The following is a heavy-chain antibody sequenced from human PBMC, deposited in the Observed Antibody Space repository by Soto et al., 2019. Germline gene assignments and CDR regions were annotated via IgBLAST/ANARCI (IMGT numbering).Heavy chain of an antibody. CDR3: ARDRSGSYLPYYGMDV. CDR1: GFTFSSYD. D-gene: IGHD1-26*01. Sequence: GGSLRLSCAASGFTFSSYDMHWVRQATGKELEWVSAIGTAGDTYYPGSVKGRLTISRENAKNTLYLQMNSLRAGDTAVYYCARDRSGSYLPYYGMDVWGQGTTVTVSS. CDR2: IGTAGDT. J-gene: IGHJ6*02. V-gene: IGHV3-13*01.